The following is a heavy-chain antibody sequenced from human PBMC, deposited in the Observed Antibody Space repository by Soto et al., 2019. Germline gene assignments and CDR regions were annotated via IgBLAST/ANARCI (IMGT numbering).Heavy chain of an antibody. J-gene: IGHJ4*02. D-gene: IGHD2-2*01. V-gene: IGHV4-31*03. Sequence: PSETLSLTCTVSGGSNIRDGCYWSWIRQHPGKGLEWIAYISYSGSSYSNPSLKSRVTISADTSKNQFSLRLTSVTAADTAVYFCARATPAGSADFWGQGTLVTVSS. CDR1: GGSNIRDGCY. CDR3: ARATPAGSADF. CDR2: ISYSGSS.